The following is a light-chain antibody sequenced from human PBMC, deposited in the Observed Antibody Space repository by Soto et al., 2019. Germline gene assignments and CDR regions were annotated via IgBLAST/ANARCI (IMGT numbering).Light chain of an antibody. V-gene: IGLV1-44*01. CDR3: AAWDDSLNGCV. J-gene: IGLJ1*01. CDR1: SSNIGTYS. Sequence: QSVLTQPPSASGTPGQRVTISCSGSSSNIGTYSVSWYQQFPGTAPRLLIYSDNQRPSGVPDRFSASKSGASASLAISGLQSEDEADFSCAAWDDSLNGCVFGTGTKLTVL. CDR2: SDN.